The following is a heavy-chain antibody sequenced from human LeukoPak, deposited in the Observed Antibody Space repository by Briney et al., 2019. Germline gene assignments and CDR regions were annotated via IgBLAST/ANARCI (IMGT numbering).Heavy chain of an antibody. CDR2: ISYDGSNK. Sequence: GGSLRLSCSASGFTFSSYAMHWVRQAPGKGLEGVAVISYDGSNKYYADSVKGRFTISRDNSKNTLYLQMNSLRAEDTAVYYCAAGSTAMVGFDYWGQGTLVTVSS. CDR1: GFTFSSYA. J-gene: IGHJ4*02. V-gene: IGHV3-30*04. D-gene: IGHD5-18*01. CDR3: AAGSTAMVGFDY.